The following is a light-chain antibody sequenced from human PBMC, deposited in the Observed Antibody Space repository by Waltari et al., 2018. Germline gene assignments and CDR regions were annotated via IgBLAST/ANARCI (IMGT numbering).Light chain of an antibody. CDR1: QSITHW. CDR3: QQYDNYWT. Sequence: DIQMTQSPSTLSASVGDRVTITCRAIQSITHWLAWYQQKPGKAPKLLIYKASNLESGVPSRFSGSGSGTEFTLTISSLQPDDFATYYCQQYDNYWTFGQGTKVEIK. CDR2: KAS. V-gene: IGKV1-5*03. J-gene: IGKJ1*01.